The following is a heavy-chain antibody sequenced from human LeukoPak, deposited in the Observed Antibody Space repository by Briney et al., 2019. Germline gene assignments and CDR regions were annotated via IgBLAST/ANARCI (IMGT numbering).Heavy chain of an antibody. D-gene: IGHD6-25*01. CDR1: GGSFSGYH. CDR3: ARGIDSSGSLYYFDY. CDR2: INHSGST. Sequence: SETLSLTCAVYGGSFSGYHWSWIRQPPGKGLEWIGEINHSGSTNYNPSLKSRVTISVDTSKNQFSLKLSSVTAADTAVYYCARGIDSSGSLYYFDYWGQGTLVTVSS. V-gene: IGHV4-34*01. J-gene: IGHJ4*02.